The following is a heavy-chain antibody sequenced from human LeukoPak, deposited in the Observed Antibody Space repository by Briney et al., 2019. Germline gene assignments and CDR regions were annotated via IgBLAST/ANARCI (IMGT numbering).Heavy chain of an antibody. Sequence: PGGSLRLSCAASGFTFSCYAMAWVRLAPGKGLAWVSTLSGAGDDPYYADSVKGRFTISRDNSKNTLYLQINSLRADDTAIYYCATLIPTTSSRYFGYWGQGTLVTVSS. CDR1: GFTFSCYA. V-gene: IGHV3-23*01. D-gene: IGHD6-6*01. J-gene: IGHJ4*02. CDR2: LSGAGDDP. CDR3: ATLIPTTSSRYFGY.